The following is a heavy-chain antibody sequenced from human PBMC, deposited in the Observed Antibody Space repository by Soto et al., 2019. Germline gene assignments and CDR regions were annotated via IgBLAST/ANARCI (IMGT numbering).Heavy chain of an antibody. CDR3: ALRSMAVVPEY. CDR1: GDSISSYY. D-gene: IGHD3-22*01. V-gene: IGHV4-59*01. J-gene: IGHJ4*02. CDR2: LYYGRSA. Sequence: QVQLQESGPGLVKPSETLSLTCAVSGDSISSYYCMWIRLPQGKGLEPICYLYYGRSANYYPSLKIRVTLAVDTSTNQCSLTLSSMTAADTSVYYCALRSMAVVPEYWGQGTLVTVSS.